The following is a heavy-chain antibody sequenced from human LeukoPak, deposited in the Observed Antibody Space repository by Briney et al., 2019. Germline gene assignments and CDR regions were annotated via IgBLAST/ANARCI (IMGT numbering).Heavy chain of an antibody. D-gene: IGHD6-19*01. CDR2: IYYTGST. CDR1: GGSVSSGGYY. J-gene: IGHJ4*02. CDR3: ARGKVAGTRFDY. Sequence: SETLSLTCTVSGGSVSSGGYYWSWIRQHPGKGLEWVGYIYYTGSTYFNPSLKSRVTISLDTSKNQFSLKLTSVTVADTAVYYCARGKVAGTRFDYWGQGTLVTVSS. V-gene: IGHV4-31*03.